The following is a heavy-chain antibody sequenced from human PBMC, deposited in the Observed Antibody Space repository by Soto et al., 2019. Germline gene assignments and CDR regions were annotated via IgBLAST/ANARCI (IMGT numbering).Heavy chain of an antibody. D-gene: IGHD6-6*01. CDR3: ARWALGPKYSSSSGHDAFDI. Sequence: SETLSLTCTVSGGSISSGGYYWSWIRQHPGKGLEWIGYIYYSGSTYYNPSLKSRVTISVDTSKNQFSLKLSSVTAADTAVYYCARWALGPKYSSSSGHDAFDIWGQGTMVTVSS. J-gene: IGHJ3*02. CDR2: IYYSGST. CDR1: GGSISSGGYY. V-gene: IGHV4-31*03.